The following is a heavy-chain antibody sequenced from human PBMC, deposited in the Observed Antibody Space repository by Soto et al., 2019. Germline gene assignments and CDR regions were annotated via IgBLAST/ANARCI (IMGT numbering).Heavy chain of an antibody. J-gene: IGHJ4*02. CDR2: INPFVGVV. Sequence: QVHLVQSGAEVRKPGSSVKVSCQASGGTFTSYNMNWVRQAPGQGLEWMGRINPFVGVVNHAQKFQARVALNADKSTSTAYMELNSLTSEDTAVYYCVEGLRLGELSRWGQGTLVTVSS. V-gene: IGHV1-69*02. D-gene: IGHD3-16*02. CDR1: GGTFTSYN. CDR3: VEGLRLGELSR.